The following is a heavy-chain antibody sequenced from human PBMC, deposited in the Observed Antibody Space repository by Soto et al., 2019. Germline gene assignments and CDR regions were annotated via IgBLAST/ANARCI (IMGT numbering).Heavy chain of an antibody. Sequence: PGGSLRLSCAASGFPFTTYGMHWVREGPGKGLEWVAVISYDGSNRYYADSVKGRFTISRDNSKSTLYLQMNSLRDEDTAVYYCARDRFDPWGQGTLVTVSS. V-gene: IGHV3-30*03. CDR2: ISYDGSNR. J-gene: IGHJ5*02. CDR1: GFPFTTYG. CDR3: ARDRFDP.